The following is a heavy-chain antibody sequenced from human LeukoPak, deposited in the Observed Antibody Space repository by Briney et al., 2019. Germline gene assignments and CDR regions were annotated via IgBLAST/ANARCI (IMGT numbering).Heavy chain of an antibody. CDR1: GGSISSGGYY. CDR3: ARDNLGGFDI. J-gene: IGHJ3*02. V-gene: IGHV4-31*03. CDR2: IYYSGST. D-gene: IGHD3-16*01. Sequence: SETLSLTCTVSGGSISSGGYYWSWIRQHPGKGLEWIGYIYYSGSTHYNPSLKSRVTISVDTSKNQFSLKMSSVTAADTAVYYCARDNLGGFDIWGQGTMVTVSS.